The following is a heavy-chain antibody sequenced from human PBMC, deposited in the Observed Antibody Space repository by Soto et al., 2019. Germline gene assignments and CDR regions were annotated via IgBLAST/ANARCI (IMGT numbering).Heavy chain of an antibody. CDR2: IYPGDSDT. Sequence: PGESLNISCKGSGYSFTSYWIGWVRQMPGKGLEWMGIIYPGDSDTRYSPSFQGQVTISADKSISTAYLQWSSLKASDTAMYYCARHPAVAGSSHYYYGMDVWGQGTTVTVSS. CDR1: GYSFTSYW. CDR3: ARHPAVAGSSHYYYGMDV. V-gene: IGHV5-51*01. D-gene: IGHD6-19*01. J-gene: IGHJ6*02.